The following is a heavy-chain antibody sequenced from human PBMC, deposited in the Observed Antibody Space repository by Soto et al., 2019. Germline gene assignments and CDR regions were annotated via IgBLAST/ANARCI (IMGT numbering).Heavy chain of an antibody. CDR2: IYYSGST. CDR3: ARRLGDEPSHYMDV. V-gene: IGHV4-39*01. J-gene: IGHJ6*03. D-gene: IGHD3-16*01. Sequence: SDTLSLTCTVSGGSISSSSYYWGWIRQPPGKGLEWIGSIYYSGSTYYNPSLKSRVTISVDTSKNQFSLKLSSVTAADTAVYYCARRLGDEPSHYMDVWGKRTTVTVSS. CDR1: GGSISSSSYY.